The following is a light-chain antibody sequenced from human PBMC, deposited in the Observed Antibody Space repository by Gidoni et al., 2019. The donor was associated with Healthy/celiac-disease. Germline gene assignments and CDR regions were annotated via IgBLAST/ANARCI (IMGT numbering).Light chain of an antibody. Sequence: QSALTQPREVSRSPGQSVTISCTGTSSDVGGYNYVSWYQQNPGKAPKLMIYDVSKRPSGVPDRFSGSKSGNTASLTISGLPAEDEADYYCCSYAGSYTLFGGGTKLTVL. CDR3: CSYAGSYTL. V-gene: IGLV2-11*01. CDR1: SSDVGGYNY. J-gene: IGLJ2*01. CDR2: DVS.